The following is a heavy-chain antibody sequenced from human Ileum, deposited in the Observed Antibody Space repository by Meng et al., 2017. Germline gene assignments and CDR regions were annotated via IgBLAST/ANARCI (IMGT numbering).Heavy chain of an antibody. Sequence: QVQLQGSGPGLVKASETLSLTFSVSGASMSVVSYWSWVRQSPGKGLEWIGQIDHLGIAYYKPSLKSRVTMSIDQSKSQFSLRLTSVSAADTAVYYCARHGGYYQDFWGQGTLVTVSS. CDR3: ARHGGYYQDF. D-gene: IGHD4-23*01. CDR2: IDHLGIA. J-gene: IGHJ4*02. V-gene: IGHV4-4*02. CDR1: GASMSVVSY.